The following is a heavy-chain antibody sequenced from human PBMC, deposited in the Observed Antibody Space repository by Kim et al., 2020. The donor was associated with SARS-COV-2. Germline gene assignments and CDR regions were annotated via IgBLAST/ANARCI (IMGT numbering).Heavy chain of an antibody. Sequence: YAQKFQGRVTMTRDTSTSTVYMELSSLRSEDTAVYYCARDELLWFGELSDWGQGTLVTVSS. J-gene: IGHJ4*02. CDR3: ARDELLWFGELSD. D-gene: IGHD3-10*01. V-gene: IGHV1-46*01.